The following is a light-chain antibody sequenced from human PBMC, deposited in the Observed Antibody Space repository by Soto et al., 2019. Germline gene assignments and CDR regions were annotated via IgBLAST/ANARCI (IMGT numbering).Light chain of an antibody. CDR3: QQYENYWT. CDR1: QRIRTS. CDR2: AAS. Sequence: DIQMTQSPSSLSASIGDRVTIACRASQRIRTSLNWYQHKPGKAPKLLIYAASSLESGVPSRFSGSGSGTEFSLTISNLQPDDCATYYCQQYENYWTFGQGTKVDIK. V-gene: IGKV1-5*01. J-gene: IGKJ1*01.